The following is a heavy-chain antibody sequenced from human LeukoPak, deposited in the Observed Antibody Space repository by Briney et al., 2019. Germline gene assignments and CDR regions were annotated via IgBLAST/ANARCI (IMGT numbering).Heavy chain of an antibody. J-gene: IGHJ4*02. Sequence: GGSLRLSCAASGFTISSYSMTWVRQAPGKGLEWVSSINSGSSYIYYGDSVKGRFIISRDNAKNSLYLQVNTLRAEDTAVYYCARAATYYFDSGVYYYLPLDFWGQGTLVTVSS. CDR3: ARAATYYFDSGVYYYLPLDF. CDR1: GFTISSYS. D-gene: IGHD3-22*01. V-gene: IGHV3-21*06. CDR2: INSGSSYI.